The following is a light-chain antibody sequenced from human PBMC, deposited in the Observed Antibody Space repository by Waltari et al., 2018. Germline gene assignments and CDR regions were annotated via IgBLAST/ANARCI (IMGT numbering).Light chain of an antibody. CDR2: DVT. CDR3: CSYAGSSTLV. Sequence: QSALTQPASVSGSPGQSITIPCTGTSSEVGVYNYVSWYQQHPGKAPKLMIYDVTKRPSGVSDRFSGSKSGNTASLTISGLQAEDEADYYCCSYAGSSTLVFGGGTKLTVL. CDR1: SSEVGVYNY. V-gene: IGLV2-23*02. J-gene: IGLJ2*01.